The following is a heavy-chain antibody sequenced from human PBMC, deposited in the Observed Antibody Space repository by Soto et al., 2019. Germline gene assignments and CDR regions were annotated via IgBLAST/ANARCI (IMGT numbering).Heavy chain of an antibody. J-gene: IGHJ4*02. Sequence: SETLSLTCTVSGGSISSGNYYWSWIRQPPGKGLEWIGFISYSGSTYYSLSLKSRVTISVDTSKNQFSLNLSFVTAADTAVYYCATMGTPATGLYYFDYWGQGTLVTVPQ. V-gene: IGHV4-30-4*01. D-gene: IGHD5-18*01. CDR2: ISYSGST. CDR3: ATMGTPATGLYYFDY. CDR1: GGSISSGNYY.